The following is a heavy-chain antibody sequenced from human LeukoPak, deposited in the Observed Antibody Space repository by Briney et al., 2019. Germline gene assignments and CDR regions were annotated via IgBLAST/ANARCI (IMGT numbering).Heavy chain of an antibody. CDR2: ISSSSHI. CDR3: ARRSGIAVAGAFDY. Sequence: PGGSLRLSCAASGFTFSSYSMNWVRQAPGKGLEWVSSISSSSHIYYADSVKGRFTISRDNAKNPLYLQMNSLRAEDTAVYYCARRSGIAVAGAFDYWGQGTLVTVSS. D-gene: IGHD6-19*01. CDR1: GFTFSSYS. V-gene: IGHV3-21*01. J-gene: IGHJ4*02.